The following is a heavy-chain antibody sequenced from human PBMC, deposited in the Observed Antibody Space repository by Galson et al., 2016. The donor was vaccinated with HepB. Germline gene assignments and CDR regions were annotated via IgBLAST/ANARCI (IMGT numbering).Heavy chain of an antibody. CDR1: GFSLGTTGMC. J-gene: IGHJ4*02. CDR2: IDWDDDK. D-gene: IGHD3-3*01. Sequence: PALVKPTQTLTLTCTFSGFSLGTTGMCVSWIRQPPGKALEWLARIDWDDDKFYSTSLKTRLTISKDTSRNQVVLTMTNMDPVDTATYYCARIRGDGFYHQDRPLDYWGQGTLVTVSS. CDR3: ARIRGDGFYHQDRPLDY. V-gene: IGHV2-70*17.